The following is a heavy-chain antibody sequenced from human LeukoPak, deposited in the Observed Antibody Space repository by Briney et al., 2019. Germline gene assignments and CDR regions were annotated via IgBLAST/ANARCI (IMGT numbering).Heavy chain of an antibody. J-gene: IGHJ4*02. CDR1: GGSISSYY. CDR3: ARGQRRLQDY. Sequence: PSETLSLTCTVSGGSISSYYWSWIRQPPGKGLEWIGDIYYSGSTNYNPSLKSRVTISVDTSKSQISLKLSSVTAADTAVYYCARGQRRLQDYWGQGALVTVSS. V-gene: IGHV4-59*01. CDR2: IYYSGST.